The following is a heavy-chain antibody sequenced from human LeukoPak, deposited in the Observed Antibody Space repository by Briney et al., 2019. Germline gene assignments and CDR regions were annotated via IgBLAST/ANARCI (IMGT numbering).Heavy chain of an antibody. Sequence: GASVKVSCKASGYTFTGYYMHRVRQAPGQGLEWVGWIDPNRGDTNYAQKFQGRVTMTRDTSISTVHMVLNSLRSDDTAFYYCARQEGGSFSIWGQGTLVIVSS. J-gene: IGHJ3*02. CDR2: IDPNRGDT. CDR1: GYTFTGYY. D-gene: IGHD1-26*01. CDR3: ARQEGGSFSI. V-gene: IGHV1-2*02.